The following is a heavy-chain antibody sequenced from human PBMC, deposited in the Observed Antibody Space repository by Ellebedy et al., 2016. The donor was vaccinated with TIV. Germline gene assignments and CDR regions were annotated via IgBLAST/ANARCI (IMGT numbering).Heavy chain of an antibody. CDR2: IKQEGYEQ. V-gene: IGHV3-7*01. CDR3: ARDRAGIEVAAYFDY. CDR1: GFSFSSYW. J-gene: IGHJ4*02. Sequence: GESLKISCVASGFSFSSYWMSWVRQTPGKGLEWVASIKQEGYEQSYVDSVEGRFTISRDNSKNTLFLQMNGLRAEDTAVYYCARDRAGIEVAAYFDYWGQGTLVTVSS. D-gene: IGHD6-19*01.